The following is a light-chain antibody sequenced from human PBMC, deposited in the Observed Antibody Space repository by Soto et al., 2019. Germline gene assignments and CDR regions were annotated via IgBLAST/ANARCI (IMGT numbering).Light chain of an antibody. J-gene: IGLJ1*01. Sequence: QSALTQPASVSGSPGQSITISCTGTSSDVGHYDYVSWYQQHPGKAPKLMIREVSDRPSGVSNRFSGSKSGNTASLTISGLQAEDEADYHCSSYTTSRTYVFGTGTQLTVL. CDR1: SSDVGHYDY. CDR2: EVS. CDR3: SSYTTSRTYV. V-gene: IGLV2-14*03.